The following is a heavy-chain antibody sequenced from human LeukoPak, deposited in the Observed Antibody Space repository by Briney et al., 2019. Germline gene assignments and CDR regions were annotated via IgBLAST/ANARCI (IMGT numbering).Heavy chain of an antibody. Sequence: GGSLRLSCAASGFTFSSYAMSWVRQAPGKGLEWVSAISGSGGSTYYADSVKGRFTISRDNSKNTLYLQMNSLRADGTAGYYCANALRYLEWLLYGQYDFDYCGQGTLVTVSS. D-gene: IGHD3-9*01. CDR2: ISGSGGST. V-gene: IGHV3-23*01. CDR1: GFTFSSYA. CDR3: ANALRYLEWLLYGQYDFDY. J-gene: IGHJ4*02.